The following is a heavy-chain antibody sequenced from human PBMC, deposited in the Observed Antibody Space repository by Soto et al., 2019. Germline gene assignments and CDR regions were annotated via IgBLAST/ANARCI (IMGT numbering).Heavy chain of an antibody. D-gene: IGHD3-22*01. J-gene: IGHJ4*02. V-gene: IGHV3-48*01. CDR2: INSGSTSV. CDR3: GSSASPDAY. CDR1: GFIFNSYS. Sequence: EVQLVESGGGLVQPGGSLRLSCVASGFIFNSYSMNWVRQAPGKGLEWISYINSGSTSVFYADSVKGRFTISRDNANNSLSLQMNSLRAEDTAVYYCGSSASPDAYWGQGTLVTVSS.